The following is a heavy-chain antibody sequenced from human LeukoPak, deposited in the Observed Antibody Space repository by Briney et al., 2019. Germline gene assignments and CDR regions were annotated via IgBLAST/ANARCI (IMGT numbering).Heavy chain of an antibody. CDR2: NNPNSGGT. D-gene: IGHD3-9*01. J-gene: IGHJ4*02. V-gene: IGHV1-2*02. Sequence: ASVKVSCKASGYTFTGYYMHWVRQAPGQGLEWMGWNNPNSGGTNYAQKFQGRVTMTRDTSISTAYMELSRLRSDDTAVYYCARDQAPYYDILTGYYLWGQGTLVTVSS. CDR3: ARDQAPYYDILTGYYL. CDR1: GYTFTGYY.